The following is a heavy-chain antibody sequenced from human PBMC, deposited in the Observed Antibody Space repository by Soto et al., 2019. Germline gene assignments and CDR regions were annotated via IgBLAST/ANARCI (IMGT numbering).Heavy chain of an antibody. V-gene: IGHV1-2*04. CDR3: ARDGVSLDKDDYSNYEPYYYYYGMDV. D-gene: IGHD4-4*01. Sequence: ASVKVSCKASGYTFTGYYMHWVRQAPGQGLEWMGWINPNSGGTNYAQKFQGWVTMTRDTSISTAYMELSRLRSDDTAVYYCARDGVSLDKDDYSNYEPYYYYYGMDVWGRGTTVTVSS. CDR1: GYTFTGYY. CDR2: INPNSGGT. J-gene: IGHJ6*02.